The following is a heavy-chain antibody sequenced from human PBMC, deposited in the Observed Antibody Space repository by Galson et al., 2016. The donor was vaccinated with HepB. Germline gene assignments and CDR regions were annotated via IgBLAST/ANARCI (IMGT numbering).Heavy chain of an antibody. J-gene: IGHJ3*01. CDR1: GFTFRSYD. D-gene: IGHD5/OR15-5a*01. Sequence: SLRLSCAASGFTFRSYDMHWVRQVTGKGLEWVSAIGTSGDTYYPGSVKGRFTISREDGKSSLYLQMDSLKAGDTALYYCVRGLDAFDLWGQGTVVTVSS. CDR3: VRGLDAFDL. V-gene: IGHV3-13*01. CDR2: IGTSGDT.